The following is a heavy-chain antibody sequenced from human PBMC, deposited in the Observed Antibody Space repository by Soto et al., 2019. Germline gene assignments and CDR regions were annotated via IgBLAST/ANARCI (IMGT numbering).Heavy chain of an antibody. D-gene: IGHD6-19*01. V-gene: IGHV3-30-3*01. CDR3: ARDRVAVAGYFDF. J-gene: IGHJ4*02. CDR2: ISYDGSNK. Sequence: QVRLVESGGGVVQPGRSLRLSCAASGFTFSSYAMHWVRQAPGKGLEWVAVISYDGSNKYYADSVKGRFTITRYNSKNTLYLQVNSLRVEDRAVYYCARDRVAVAGYFDFWGQGTLVTVSS. CDR1: GFTFSSYA.